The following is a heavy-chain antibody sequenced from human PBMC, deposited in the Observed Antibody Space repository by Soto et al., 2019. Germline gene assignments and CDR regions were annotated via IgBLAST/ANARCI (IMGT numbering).Heavy chain of an antibody. CDR3: AREGYDILTGHPPSYYFDY. CDR1: GFTFSSYS. J-gene: IGHJ4*02. D-gene: IGHD3-9*01. V-gene: IGHV3-21*01. CDR2: ISSSSGYI. Sequence: EVQLVESGGGLVKPGGSLRLSCAASGFTFSSYSMNWVRQAPGKGLEWVSSISSSSGYIYYADSVKGRFTISRDNAKNSLYLQMNSLRAEDTAVYYCAREGYDILTGHPPSYYFDYWGQGTLVTVSS.